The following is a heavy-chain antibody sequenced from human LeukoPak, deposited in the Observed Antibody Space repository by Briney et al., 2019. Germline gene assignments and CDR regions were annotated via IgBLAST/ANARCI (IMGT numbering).Heavy chain of an antibody. CDR2: INHSGST. Sequence: PSETLSLTCAVYGGSFSGYYWSWIRQPPGKGLEWIGEINHSGSTNYNPSLKSRVTISVDTSKNQFSLKLSSVTAADTAVYYCAGAFGSYYSYWGQGTLVTVSS. CDR3: AGAFGSYYSY. V-gene: IGHV4-34*01. J-gene: IGHJ4*02. D-gene: IGHD1-26*01. CDR1: GGSFSGYY.